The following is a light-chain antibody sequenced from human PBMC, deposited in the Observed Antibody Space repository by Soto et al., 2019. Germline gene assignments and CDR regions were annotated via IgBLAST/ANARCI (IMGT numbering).Light chain of an antibody. CDR3: CSYAGTYTWV. J-gene: IGLJ3*02. Sequence: QSALTQPHSVSGSPGQSVALSCTGTGSDIGAHNYVSWYQQHPGKAPKLIIFDVNKRPSEVPYRFSGSKSGNTASLTISGLHPDDEADYYCCSYAGTYTWVFGGGTKVTVL. CDR1: GSDIGAHNY. CDR2: DVN. V-gene: IGLV2-11*01.